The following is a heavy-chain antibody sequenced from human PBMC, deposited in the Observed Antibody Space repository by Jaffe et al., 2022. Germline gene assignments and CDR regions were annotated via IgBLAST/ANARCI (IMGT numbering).Heavy chain of an antibody. CDR3: AKSDSGGAGYFQQ. J-gene: IGHJ1*01. Sequence: QVQLVESGGGVVQPGGSLRLSCAAPGFTFSSYGMHWVRQAPGKGLEWVAFIRYDGSNKDYGDPVKGRFTISRDKSKNTMYLQMNSLRVEDTAVYYCAKSDSGGAGYFQQWGQGTLVTVSS. CDR2: IRYDGSNK. CDR1: GFTFSSYG. V-gene: IGHV3-30*02. D-gene: IGHD6-19*01.